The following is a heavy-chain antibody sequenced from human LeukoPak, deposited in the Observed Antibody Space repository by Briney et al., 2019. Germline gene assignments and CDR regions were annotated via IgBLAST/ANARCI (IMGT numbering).Heavy chain of an antibody. Sequence: ASVKVSCKASGYTFTGYYMHWVRQAPGQGLEWMGWMNPNSGNTGYAQKFQGRVTMTRNTSISTAYMELSSLRSEDTAVYYCAREDRQTEAFDIWGQGTMVTVSS. V-gene: IGHV1-8*02. CDR3: AREDRQTEAFDI. CDR2: MNPNSGNT. D-gene: IGHD3-22*01. CDR1: GYTFTGYY. J-gene: IGHJ3*02.